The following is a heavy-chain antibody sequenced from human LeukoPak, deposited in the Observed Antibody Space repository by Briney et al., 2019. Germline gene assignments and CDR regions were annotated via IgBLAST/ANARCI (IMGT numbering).Heavy chain of an antibody. V-gene: IGHV4-30-4*01. CDR3: ARAWGYYDSSGSHGFDI. CDR2: IYYSGNT. D-gene: IGHD3-22*01. Sequence: SETLSLTCTVSGGSISSGNYYWSWIRQPPGKGLEWIGYIYYSGNTYYNPSPKSRVTISVDTSTNQFSLNLSSVTAADTAVYYCARAWGYYDSSGSHGFDIWGQGTAVTVSS. J-gene: IGHJ3*02. CDR1: GGSISSGNYY.